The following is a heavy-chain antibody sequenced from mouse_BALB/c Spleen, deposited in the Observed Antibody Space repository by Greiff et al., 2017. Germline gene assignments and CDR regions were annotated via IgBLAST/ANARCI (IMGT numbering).Heavy chain of an antibody. V-gene: IGHV2-9*02. CDR1: GFSLPSYG. D-gene: IGHD4-1*02. Sequence: QVQLQQSGPGLVAPSQSLSITCTVSGFSLPSYGVHWVRQPPGKGLEWLGVIWAGGSTNYNSALMSRLSISKDNSKSQVFVKSNSLQTDDTAMYYCARSTLSWCAYWGQGTLVTVSA. CDR3: ARSTLSWCAY. CDR2: IWAGGST. J-gene: IGHJ3*01.